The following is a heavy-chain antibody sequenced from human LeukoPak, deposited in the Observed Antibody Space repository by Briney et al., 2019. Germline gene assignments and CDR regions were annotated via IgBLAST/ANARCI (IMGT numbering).Heavy chain of an antibody. D-gene: IGHD3-22*01. J-gene: IGHJ3*02. CDR2: INPNSGGT. Sequence: ASVKVSCKASGYTFTGYYMHWMRQAPGQGLEWMGWINPNSGGTNYAQKFQGRVTMTRDTSISTAYMELSRLRSDDTAVYYCAREFLPMIEAIDAFDIWGQGTMVTVSS. CDR3: AREFLPMIEAIDAFDI. CDR1: GYTFTGYY. V-gene: IGHV1-2*02.